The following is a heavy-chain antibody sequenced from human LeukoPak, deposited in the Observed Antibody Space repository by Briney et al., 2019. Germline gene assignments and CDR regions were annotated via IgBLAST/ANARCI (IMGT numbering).Heavy chain of an antibody. CDR1: GGSINSGGYY. J-gene: IGHJ4*02. Sequence: SSETLSLACTVSGGSINSGGYYWSWIPQHPGKGLEWIGYIYYSGSTYYNPSLKSRVTISVDTSKHQFSLKLSSVTAADTAVYYCARAYYYDSSGYITDYWGQGTLVTVSS. V-gene: IGHV4-31*03. D-gene: IGHD3-22*01. CDR2: IYYSGST. CDR3: ARAYYYDSSGYITDY.